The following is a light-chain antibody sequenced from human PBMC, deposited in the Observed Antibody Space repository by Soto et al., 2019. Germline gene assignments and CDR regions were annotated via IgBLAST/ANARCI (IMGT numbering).Light chain of an antibody. V-gene: IGKV3-20*01. Sequence: EIVLTQSPGTLSLSPGERATLSCRASQSVSSSYLAWYQQKPGQAPRLLIYGASSRATGIPDRFSGSGSGTDFPLTISRLEPEDSAVYYCQQYGCSPLTFGGGTKVEIK. J-gene: IGKJ4*01. CDR1: QSVSSSY. CDR3: QQYGCSPLT. CDR2: GAS.